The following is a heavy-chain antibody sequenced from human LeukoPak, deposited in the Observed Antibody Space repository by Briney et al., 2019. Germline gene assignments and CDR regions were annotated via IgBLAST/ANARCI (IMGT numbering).Heavy chain of an antibody. CDR1: GGSISSSSYY. CDR2: IYYSGST. J-gene: IGHJ6*03. Sequence: SETLSLTCTVSGGSISSSSYYWGWIRQPPGKGLEWIGSIYYSGSTYYNPSLKSRVTISVDTSKNQFSLKLSSVTAADTAVYYCARLSRGSGWYSDYYYYYMDVWGKGTTVTISS. D-gene: IGHD6-19*01. CDR3: ARLSRGSGWYSDYYYYYMDV. V-gene: IGHV4-39*07.